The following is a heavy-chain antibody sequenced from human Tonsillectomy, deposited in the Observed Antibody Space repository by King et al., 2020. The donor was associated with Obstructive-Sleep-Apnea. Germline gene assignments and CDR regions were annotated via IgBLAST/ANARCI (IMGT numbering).Heavy chain of an antibody. J-gene: IGHJ3*02. D-gene: IGHD6-13*01. CDR3: VKDPGGAAAGVDAFDI. CDR1: GFTFSNYA. CDR2: INFSGDKI. V-gene: IGHV3-23*04. Sequence: VQLVESGGGLVQPGGSLRLSCAVSGFTFSNYAMSWVRQAPGKGLEWVSTINFSGDKIYYADSVKGRFTISRDNSKSTLYLQMSSLRSEDTAVYYCVKDPGGAAAGVDAFDIWGQGTMVTVSS.